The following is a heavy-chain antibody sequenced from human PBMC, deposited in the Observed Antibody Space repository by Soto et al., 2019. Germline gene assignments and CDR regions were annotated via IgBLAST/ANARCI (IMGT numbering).Heavy chain of an antibody. CDR1: GLTISGKQY. D-gene: IGHD1-1*01. V-gene: IGHV3-53*01. Sequence: DVQLVESGGGLIQPGESLRLSCAAFGLTISGKQYLAWVREPREGGLGLVAVLYAADGSFYADAVTGRFTTSSDSSKTTVYLQKNDLRPQDTAVYYSAAGHEREQAFDAGGQGT. CDR3: AAGHEREQAFDA. CDR2: LYAADGS. J-gene: IGHJ3*01.